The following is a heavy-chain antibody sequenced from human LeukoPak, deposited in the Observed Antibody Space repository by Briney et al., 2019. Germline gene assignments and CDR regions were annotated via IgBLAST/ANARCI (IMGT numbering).Heavy chain of an antibody. CDR1: GYSFTSYW. V-gene: IGHV5-51*01. Sequence: GESLKISCKGSGYSFTSYWIGWVRQMPGKGLEWMGIIYPGDSDTRYSPSFQGQVTISADKSISTAYLQWSSLEASDTAMYYCARQIIAARYYYGMDVWGQGTTVTVSS. CDR2: IYPGDSDT. D-gene: IGHD6-6*01. J-gene: IGHJ6*02. CDR3: ARQIIAARYYYGMDV.